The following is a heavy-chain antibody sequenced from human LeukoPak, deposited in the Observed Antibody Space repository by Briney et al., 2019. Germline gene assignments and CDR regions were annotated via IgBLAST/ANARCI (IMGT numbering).Heavy chain of an antibody. CDR2: ISGSGGST. V-gene: IGHV3-23*01. D-gene: IGHD1-26*01. Sequence: GGSLRLSCAASGFTFSSYAMSWVRQAPGKGLEWVSAISGSGGSTYYADSVKGRFTISRDNSKNMLYLQMNSLRAEDTAVYYCAKGSGSYPGSGYGMDVWGQGTTVTVSS. J-gene: IGHJ6*02. CDR3: AKGSGSYPGSGYGMDV. CDR1: GFTFSSYA.